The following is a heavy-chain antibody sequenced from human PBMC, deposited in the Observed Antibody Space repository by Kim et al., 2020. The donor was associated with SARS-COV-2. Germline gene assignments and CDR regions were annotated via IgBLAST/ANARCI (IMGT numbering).Heavy chain of an antibody. CDR3: ARHGAWNEDSVQNSYSNYYHGMDV. CDR2: IKQDGSQT. V-gene: IGHV3-7*03. CDR1: GVTFSNCW. D-gene: IGHD1-26*01. J-gene: IGHJ6*02. Sequence: GGSLRLSCAASGVTFSNCWMAWVRQAPGKGLEWVANIKQDGSQTYYVDSVKARFTISRDNAKNSLYLQMNSLRAEDTAVYYCARHGAWNEDSVQNSYSNYYHGMDVWGQGTTVTVSS.